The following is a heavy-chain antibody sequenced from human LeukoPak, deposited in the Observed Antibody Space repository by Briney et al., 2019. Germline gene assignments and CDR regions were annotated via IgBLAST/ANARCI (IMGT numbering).Heavy chain of an antibody. CDR2: ISSSTSYI. Sequence: GGSLRLSCAASGFTFSSYEMNWVRQAPGKGLEWVSSISSSTSYIYYADSVQGRFTISRDNAKNSLYLQMSSLRAEDTAVYYCASGGDYDSSGYYPFDYWGQGTLVTVSA. D-gene: IGHD3-22*01. J-gene: IGHJ4*02. CDR3: ASGGDYDSSGYYPFDY. CDR1: GFTFSSYE. V-gene: IGHV3-21*01.